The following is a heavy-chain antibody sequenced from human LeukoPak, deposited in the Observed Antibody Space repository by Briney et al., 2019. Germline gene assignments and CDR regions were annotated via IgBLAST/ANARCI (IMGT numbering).Heavy chain of an antibody. J-gene: IGHJ6*02. CDR3: AKDNEGAGTYYPRYGMDL. V-gene: IGHV3-9*01. CDR2: ITWNSGRI. D-gene: IGHD3-10*01. Sequence: GGSLRLSCAASGFKFEDYAMHWVWQVPGKGLEWVSGITWNSGRIGYADSVKGRFTISRDNARKSLQLQLDSLRAEDTALYYCAKDNEGAGTYYPRYGMDLWGQGTTVIVYS. CDR1: GFKFEDYA.